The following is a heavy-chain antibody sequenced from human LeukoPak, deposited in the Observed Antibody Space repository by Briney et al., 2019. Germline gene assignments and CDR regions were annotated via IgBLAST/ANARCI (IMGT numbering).Heavy chain of an antibody. CDR3: ARVSITMVRGVIRS. J-gene: IGHJ5*02. D-gene: IGHD3-10*01. V-gene: IGHV4-34*01. CDR1: GGSFSGYY. CDR2: INHSGST. Sequence: SETLSLTCAVYGGSFSGYYWSWIRRPPGKGLEWIGEINHSGSTNYNPSLKSRVTISVDTSKNQFSLKLSSVTAADTAVYYCARVSITMVRGVIRSWGQGTLVTVSS.